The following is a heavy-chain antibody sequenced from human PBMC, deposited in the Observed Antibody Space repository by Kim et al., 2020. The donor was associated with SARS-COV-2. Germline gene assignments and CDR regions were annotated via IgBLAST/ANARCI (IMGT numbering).Heavy chain of an antibody. CDR3: ARDPDSRGLTIDY. J-gene: IGHJ4*02. V-gene: IGHV3-48*02. Sequence: YADYVKGRSTIPKDNAKNSQYLQMNSLRDEDTAVYYCARDPDSRGLTIDYWGQGTLVTVSS. D-gene: IGHD3-22*01.